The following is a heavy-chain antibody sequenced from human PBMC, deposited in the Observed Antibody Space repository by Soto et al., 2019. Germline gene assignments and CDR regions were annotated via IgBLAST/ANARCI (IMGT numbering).Heavy chain of an antibody. J-gene: IGHJ6*03. V-gene: IGHV1-58*02. Sequence: SVKVSCKASGFTFTSSAMQWVRQARGQRLEWIGWIVVGSGNTNYAQKFQERVTITRDMSTSTAYMELSSLRSEDTAVYYCAASIQLWSNTQAYYYYYMDVWGKGTTVTVSS. D-gene: IGHD5-18*01. CDR3: AASIQLWSNTQAYYYYYMDV. CDR1: GFTFTSSA. CDR2: IVVGSGNT.